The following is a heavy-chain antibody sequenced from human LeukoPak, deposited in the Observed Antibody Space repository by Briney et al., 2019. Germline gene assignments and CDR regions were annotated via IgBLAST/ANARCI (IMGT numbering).Heavy chain of an antibody. V-gene: IGHV4-34*01. CDR3: ARARYSSSWFDY. D-gene: IGHD6-13*01. Sequence: SETLSLTCAVYGGSFSGYYWSWIRQPPGKGLEWIGEIYHSGSTNYNPSLKSRVTISVDKSKNQFSLKLSSVTAADTAVYYCARARYSSSWFDYWGQGTLVTVSS. CDR1: GGSFSGYY. J-gene: IGHJ4*02. CDR2: IYHSGST.